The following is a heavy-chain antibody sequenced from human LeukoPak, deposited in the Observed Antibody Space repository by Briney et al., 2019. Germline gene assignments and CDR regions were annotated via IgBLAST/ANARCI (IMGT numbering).Heavy chain of an antibody. CDR3: ARDCGGDCVYYYYGMDV. D-gene: IGHD2-21*02. CDR2: ISSIGSTI. Sequence: PGGSLRLSCAASGFTFSDYYMSWIRQAPGKGLEWVAYISSIGSTIYYADSVKGRFTISRDNAKNSLYLQMNSLRVEDTAVYYCARDCGGDCVYYYYGMDVWGQGTTVTVSS. V-gene: IGHV3-11*01. CDR1: GFTFSDYY. J-gene: IGHJ6*02.